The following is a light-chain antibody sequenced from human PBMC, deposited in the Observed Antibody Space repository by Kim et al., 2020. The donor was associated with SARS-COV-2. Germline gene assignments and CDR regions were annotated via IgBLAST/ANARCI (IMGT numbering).Light chain of an antibody. CDR2: DVT. Sequence: QSALTQPASVSGSPGQSVTISCAGTSSDVGAYNYVSWYQQHPGKAPKLMIYDVTNRPSGVSNRFSGSKSGNTASLSISGLQAEDEADYYCSSYSSSSPHVFGTGTQVTVL. CDR1: SSDVGAYNY. CDR3: SSYSSSSPHV. V-gene: IGLV2-14*03. J-gene: IGLJ1*01.